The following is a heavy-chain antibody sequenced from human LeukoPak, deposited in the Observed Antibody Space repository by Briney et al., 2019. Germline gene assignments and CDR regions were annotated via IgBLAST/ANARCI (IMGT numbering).Heavy chain of an antibody. CDR3: AKVLYGSGSYLSY. CDR1: GGSISSSSYY. Sequence: ETLSLTCTVSGGSISSSSYYWGWIRHPPGKGLEWVSAISGSGGSTYYADSVKGRFTISRDNSKNTLYLQMNSLRAEDTAVYYCAKVLYGSGSYLSYWGQGTLVTVSS. J-gene: IGHJ4*02. CDR2: ISGSGGST. V-gene: IGHV3-23*01. D-gene: IGHD3-10*01.